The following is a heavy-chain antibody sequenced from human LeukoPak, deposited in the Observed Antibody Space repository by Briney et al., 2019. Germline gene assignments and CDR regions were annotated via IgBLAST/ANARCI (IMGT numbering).Heavy chain of an antibody. J-gene: IGHJ4*01. D-gene: IGHD5-18*01. CDR2: ISYDGSNK. V-gene: IGHV3-30-3*01. CDR3: ARDVDTALVPHFDY. CDR1: GFTFSSYA. Sequence: GGSLRLSCAASGFTFSSYAMHWVRQAPGKGLEWVAVISYDGSNKYYADSVKGRFTISRDNSKNTLYPQMNSLRTEDTAVYYCARDVDTALVPHFDYWGQEPWSPSPQ.